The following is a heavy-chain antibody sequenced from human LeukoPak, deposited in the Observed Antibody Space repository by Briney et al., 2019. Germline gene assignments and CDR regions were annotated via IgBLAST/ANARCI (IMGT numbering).Heavy chain of an antibody. Sequence: SETLSLTCTVSGGSINSYYWSWIRQPPGKGLKWIGYIYYSGRTNNNPSLKSRVTMSVDTSKNQFSLNLSSVTAADTAVYYCARSAGAAAHFDYWGQGTLVTVSS. CDR3: ARSAGAAAHFDY. CDR1: GGSINSYY. J-gene: IGHJ4*02. V-gene: IGHV4-59*08. CDR2: IYYSGRT. D-gene: IGHD6-13*01.